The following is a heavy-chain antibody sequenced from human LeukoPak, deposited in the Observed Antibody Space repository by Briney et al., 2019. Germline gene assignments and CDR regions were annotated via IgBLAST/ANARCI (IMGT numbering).Heavy chain of an antibody. CDR2: IYYSGSA. V-gene: IGHV4-28*01. CDR1: VYSISSSNW. Sequence: PSETLSLTCALSVYSISSSNWWGWFRQPPGKGLEWIGYIYYSGSAYYNKSLNSRITMSLDTSKNQFSLKLSSVTAVDTAVYYCARNQAVASKHGAMDIWGQGTMVIVSS. CDR3: ARNQAVASKHGAMDI. D-gene: IGHD6-19*01. J-gene: IGHJ3*02.